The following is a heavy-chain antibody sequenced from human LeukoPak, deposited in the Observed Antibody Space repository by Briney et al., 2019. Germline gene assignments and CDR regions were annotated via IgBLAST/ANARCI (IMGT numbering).Heavy chain of an antibody. CDR2: STGNSAPI. J-gene: IGHJ6*01. V-gene: IGHV3-48*02. Sequence: PLGSPRLSSAASGFTFTTYVMNSVRHAPGEGLECISYSTGNSAPIYYADSVRGRFTIYRDNAKNSVYLEMNSLREEDTAVYYCARRAIWGKGSTVSVCS. CDR1: GFTFTTYV. CDR3: ARRAI.